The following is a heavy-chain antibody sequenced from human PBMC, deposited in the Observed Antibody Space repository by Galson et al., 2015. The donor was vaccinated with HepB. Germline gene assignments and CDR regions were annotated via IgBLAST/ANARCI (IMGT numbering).Heavy chain of an antibody. Sequence: TLSLTCIVSGGSINNYYWSWIRQPAGKGLEWIGRIYVGGSTSDNPSLKSRVTLSADTSKNQLSLKLTSVTAADTAVYYCARDRGGGNYCRSSTSCSYFDYWGHGALVTVSS. D-gene: IGHD2-2*01. CDR1: GGSINNYY. J-gene: IGHJ4*01. CDR3: ARDRGGGNYCRSSTSCSYFDY. CDR2: IYVGGST. V-gene: IGHV4-4*07.